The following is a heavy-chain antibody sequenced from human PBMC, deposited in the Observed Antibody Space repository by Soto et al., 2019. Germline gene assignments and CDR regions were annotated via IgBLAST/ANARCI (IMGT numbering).Heavy chain of an antibody. V-gene: IGHV1-2*02. J-gene: IGHJ6*02. CDR1: GYTFTGYY. D-gene: IGHD2-2*01. CDR2: INPNSGGT. Sequence: RASVKVSCKASGYTFTGYYMHWVRQAPGQGLEWMGWINPNSGGTNYAQKFQGRVTMTRDTSISTAYMELSRLRSDDTAVYYCARELQLPPRDYYYYGMDVWGQGTTVTVSS. CDR3: ARELQLPPRDYYYYGMDV.